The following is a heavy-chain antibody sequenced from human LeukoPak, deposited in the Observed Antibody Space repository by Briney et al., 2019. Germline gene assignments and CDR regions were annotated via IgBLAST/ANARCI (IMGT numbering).Heavy chain of an antibody. J-gene: IGHJ6*02. Sequence: GGSLRLSCAASGFAFSSYWMSWVRQAPGKGLEWVANIKQDGSEKYYVGSVKGRFTISRDNAKNSLYLQMNSLRAEDTAVYYCAREQWLVPDYYYGMDVWGQGTTVTVPS. CDR1: GFAFSSYW. CDR2: IKQDGSEK. CDR3: AREQWLVPDYYYGMDV. D-gene: IGHD6-19*01. V-gene: IGHV3-7*01.